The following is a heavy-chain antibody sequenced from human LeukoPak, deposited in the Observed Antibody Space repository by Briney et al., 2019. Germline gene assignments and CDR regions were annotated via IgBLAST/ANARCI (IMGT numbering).Heavy chain of an antibody. V-gene: IGHV4-59*05. J-gene: IGHJ4*02. CDR2: IYYSGST. Sequence: ASETLSLTCTVSGGSISSYYWVGIRQPPGKRLEWIGNIYYSGSTSYNPSLNSRVTISVDASKNQFSLKLSSVTAADTAVYYCARRNYGSGRTDYWGQGNLVTVSS. CDR3: ARRNYGSGRTDY. CDR1: GGSISSYY. D-gene: IGHD3-10*01.